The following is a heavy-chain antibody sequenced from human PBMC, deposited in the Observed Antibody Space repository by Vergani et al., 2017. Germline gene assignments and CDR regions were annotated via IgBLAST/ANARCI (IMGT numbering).Heavy chain of an antibody. Sequence: QVQLQESGPGLVKPSQTLSLTCTVSGGSISSGSYYWNWIRQPAGKGLEWIGRLYTSGSTNYNPSLKSRVTISVDTSKNQFSLKLGSVTASDTAVYYCARDRGTGRDWYVNLWGRGTLVTVSS. CDR1: GGSISSGSYY. CDR2: LYTSGST. J-gene: IGHJ2*01. V-gene: IGHV4-61*02. D-gene: IGHD1-14*01. CDR3: ARDRGTGRDWYVNL.